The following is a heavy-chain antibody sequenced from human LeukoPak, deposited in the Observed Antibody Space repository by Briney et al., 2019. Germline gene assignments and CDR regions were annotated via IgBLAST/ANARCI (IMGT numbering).Heavy chain of an antibody. CDR3: ARERWDLINGIYKKYGLDV. J-gene: IGHJ6*02. V-gene: IGHV3-7*03. CDR2: IKQDGSET. D-gene: IGHD5-12*01. CDR1: GFTFSDYW. Sequence: RAGGSLRLSCEASGFTFSDYWMSWVRQAPGKGLEWVAEIKQDGSETGYGDSVKGRFTISRDNAKTSMCLQINSLRAEDTAVYYCARERWDLINGIYKKYGLDVWGQGTTVTVSS.